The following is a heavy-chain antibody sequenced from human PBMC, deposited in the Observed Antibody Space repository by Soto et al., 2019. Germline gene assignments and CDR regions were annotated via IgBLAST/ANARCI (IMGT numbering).Heavy chain of an antibody. Sequence: GGSLRLSCAASGFTFSSYSMNWVRQAPGKGLEWVSYISSSSSTIYYADSVKGRFTISRDNAKNSLYLQMNSLRDEDTAVYYCARDHSYYDSSGYYRYYFDYWGQGTLVTVSS. CDR1: GFTFSSYS. V-gene: IGHV3-48*02. D-gene: IGHD3-22*01. CDR2: ISSSSSTI. CDR3: ARDHSYYDSSGYYRYYFDY. J-gene: IGHJ4*02.